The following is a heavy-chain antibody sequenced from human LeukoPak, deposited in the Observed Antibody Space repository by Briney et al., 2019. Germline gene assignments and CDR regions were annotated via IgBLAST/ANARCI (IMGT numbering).Heavy chain of an antibody. CDR3: ASAVGITMIVPGY. Sequence: PGGSLRLSCAASGFTFSDHYMDWVRQAPGKGLEWVGRSRNKANSYSTEYAASVKGRFTILRDDSKNSLYLQMNSLKTEDTAVYYCASAVGITMIVPGYWGQGTLVTVSS. CDR2: SRNKANSYST. V-gene: IGHV3-72*01. CDR1: GFTFSDHY. D-gene: IGHD3-22*01. J-gene: IGHJ4*02.